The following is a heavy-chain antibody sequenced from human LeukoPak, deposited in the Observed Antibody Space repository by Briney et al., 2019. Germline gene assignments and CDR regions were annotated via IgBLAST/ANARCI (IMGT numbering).Heavy chain of an antibody. Sequence: PGGSLRLSCAASGFTFGSYNMNWVRQAPGKGLEWVSSISSSSSYIYYADSVKGRFTISRDNAKKSLYLQMNSLRAGDTAVYYCARDGGDYYDSSGYPFHHWGQGTLVTVSS. CDR3: ARDGGDYYDSSGYPFHH. J-gene: IGHJ1*01. V-gene: IGHV3-21*01. CDR2: ISSSSSYI. D-gene: IGHD3-22*01. CDR1: GFTFGSYN.